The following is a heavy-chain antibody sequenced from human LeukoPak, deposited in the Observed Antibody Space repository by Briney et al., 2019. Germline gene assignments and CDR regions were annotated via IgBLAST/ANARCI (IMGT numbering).Heavy chain of an antibody. Sequence: SQTLSLTCAIAGDSVSSNSAIWNWIRQSPSRGLEWLGRAYYRSRWYNDYAVSVKTRITINSDTSKNQFSLQLNSVTPEDTAVYYCARAGVGVSDTSGFDYWGQGTLVTVSS. CDR2: AYYRSRWYN. J-gene: IGHJ4*02. CDR1: GDSVSSNSAI. D-gene: IGHD3-22*01. V-gene: IGHV6-1*01. CDR3: ARAGVGVSDTSGFDY.